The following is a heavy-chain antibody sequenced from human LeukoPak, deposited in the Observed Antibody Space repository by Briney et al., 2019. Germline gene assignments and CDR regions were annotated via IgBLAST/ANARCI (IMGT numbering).Heavy chain of an antibody. CDR3: ARALAETYYYYGMDV. J-gene: IGHJ6*02. CDR2: IYTSGST. Sequence: SETLSLTCTVSGGSISRYYWSWIRQPAGKGLEWIGRIYTSGSTNYNPSLKSRVTIALETSKNQCSLKLSSVTAADTAVYYCARALAETYYYYGMDVWGQGTTVTASS. CDR1: GGSISRYY. V-gene: IGHV4-4*07. D-gene: IGHD3-3*02.